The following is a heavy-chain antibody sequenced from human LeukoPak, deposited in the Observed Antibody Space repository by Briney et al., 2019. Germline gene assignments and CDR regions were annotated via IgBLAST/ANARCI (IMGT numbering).Heavy chain of an antibody. Sequence: GGSLRPSCAASGFTFSGYSMNWVRQAPGKGLEWIAYISASGTVTHYADSMEGRFTISRDNAKNSLYLEMNSLRGEDTAVYYCARDGTPNYGSGWVYMDVWGKGTTVTISS. CDR1: GFTFSGYS. V-gene: IGHV3-48*04. J-gene: IGHJ6*04. D-gene: IGHD6-25*01. CDR3: ARDGTPNYGSGWVYMDV. CDR2: ISASGTVT.